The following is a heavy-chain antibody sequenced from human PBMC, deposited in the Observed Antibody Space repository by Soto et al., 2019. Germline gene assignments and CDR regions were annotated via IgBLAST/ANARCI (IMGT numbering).Heavy chain of an antibody. CDR3: ARGSWDDVSGHYYMDV. Sequence: QVQLQLSGPGLMKPSQTLSLTCAISGDSVSSNSAGWNWVRQTPSRGLEWLGRTYYNSKWFNNYAVSVKSRITINPDTSQNQFSLQLDSVTPEDTAVYYCARGSWDDVSGHYYMDVWGKGTTVTVSS. CDR2: TYYNSKWFN. CDR1: GDSVSSNSAG. D-gene: IGHD5-12*01. V-gene: IGHV6-1*01. J-gene: IGHJ6*03.